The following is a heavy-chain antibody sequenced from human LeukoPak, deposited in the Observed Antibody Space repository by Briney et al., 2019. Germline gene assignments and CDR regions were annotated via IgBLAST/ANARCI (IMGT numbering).Heavy chain of an antibody. CDR2: INHNGGT. J-gene: IGHJ4*02. CDR1: GGSFSGYF. CDR3: ARQRRSSPQDGDYGGFDY. Sequence: SETLSLTCAVYGGSFSGYFWSWIRQPPGKGLEWIGDINHNGGTNYNPSLRSRVTIFVDTSKNQFSLKLRSVTAADTAVYYCARQRRSSPQDGDYGGFDYWGQGTLVTVSS. V-gene: IGHV4-34*01. D-gene: IGHD4-17*01.